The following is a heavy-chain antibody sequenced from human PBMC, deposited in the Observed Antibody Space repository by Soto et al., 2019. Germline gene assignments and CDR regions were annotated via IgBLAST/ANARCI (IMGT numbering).Heavy chain of an antibody. D-gene: IGHD6-6*01. J-gene: IGHJ4*02. V-gene: IGHV2-5*02. Sequence: SGPTLVNPTHTLTLTCTFSGFSLSTSGVGVGWIRQPPGKALEWLALIYWDDDKRYSPSLKSRLTITKDTSKNQVVLTMTNMDPVDTATYYCAHSGHVIDSSSSRFDYWGQGTLVTVSS. CDR2: IYWDDDK. CDR1: GFSLSTSGVG. CDR3: AHSGHVIDSSSSRFDY.